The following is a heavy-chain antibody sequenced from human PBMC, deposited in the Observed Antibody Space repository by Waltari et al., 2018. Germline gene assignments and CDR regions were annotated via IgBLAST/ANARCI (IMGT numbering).Heavy chain of an antibody. D-gene: IGHD3-3*01. CDR2: IYQSGST. CDR1: GYSIRSGYY. Sequence: QVQLQESGPGLVKPSETLSLTCTVSGYSIRSGYYWGLIRHPPGKGLEWIGSIYQSGSTYYNPSLKSRVTISVDTSKNQFSLKLSSVTAADTAVYYCASRDYDFWSGYSSFWAFDIWGQGTMVTVSS. CDR3: ASRDYDFWSGYSSFWAFDI. J-gene: IGHJ3*02. V-gene: IGHV4-38-2*02.